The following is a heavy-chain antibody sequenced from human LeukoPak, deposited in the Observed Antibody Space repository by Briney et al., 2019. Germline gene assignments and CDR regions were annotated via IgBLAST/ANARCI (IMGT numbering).Heavy chain of an antibody. V-gene: IGHV4-38-2*02. Sequence: SETLSLTCTVSGSSISSNYYWDWIRQPPGKGLEWIGSLYHSGNTYYNPSLKSRVTISVDTSKNQFSLKLSSVTAADTAVYYCARGVVTAPQTFDYWGQGTLVTVSS. CDR2: LYHSGNT. CDR3: ARGVVTAPQTFDY. CDR1: GSSISSNYY. J-gene: IGHJ4*02. D-gene: IGHD2-21*02.